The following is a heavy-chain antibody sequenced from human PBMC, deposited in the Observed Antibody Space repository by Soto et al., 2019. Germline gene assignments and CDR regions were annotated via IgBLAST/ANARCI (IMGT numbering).Heavy chain of an antibody. J-gene: IGHJ5*02. CDR1: GFTFSSYS. CDR3: ASSIDFWSVLVGVNWFDP. CDR2: ISSSSSYI. V-gene: IGHV3-21*01. D-gene: IGHD3-3*01. Sequence: EVQLVESGGGLVKPGGSLRLSCAASGFTFSSYSMNWVRQAPGKGLEWVSSISSSSSYIYYADSVKGRFTISRDNAKNSLYLQMNSLRAEDTAVYYCASSIDFWSVLVGVNWFDPWGQGTLVTVSS.